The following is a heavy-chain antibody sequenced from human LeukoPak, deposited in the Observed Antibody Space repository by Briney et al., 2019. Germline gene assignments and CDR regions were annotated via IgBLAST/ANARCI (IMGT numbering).Heavy chain of an antibody. CDR3: ARINSSGRLDY. CDR2: IIPIFGTA. D-gene: IGHD3-22*01. Sequence: ASVKVSCKASGGTFSNYSINWVRQAPGQGLEWMGRIIPIFGTANYAQKFQGRVTITADKSTSTAYMELSSLRSEDKAVYYFARINSSGRLDYWGQGTLVTVSS. J-gene: IGHJ4*02. CDR1: GGTFSNYS. V-gene: IGHV1-69*06.